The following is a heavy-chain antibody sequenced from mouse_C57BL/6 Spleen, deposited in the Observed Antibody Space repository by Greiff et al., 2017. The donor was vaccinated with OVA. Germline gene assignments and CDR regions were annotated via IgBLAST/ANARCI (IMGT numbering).Heavy chain of an antibody. CDR2: IRNKANNHAT. CDR1: GFTFSDAW. V-gene: IGHV6-6*01. CDR3: TRLRDYDAPYYAMDY. D-gene: IGHD2-4*01. J-gene: IGHJ4*01. Sequence: EVKVEESGGGLVQPGGSMKLSCAASGFTFSDAWMDWVRQSPEKGLEWVAEIRNKANNHATYYAESVKGRFTISRDDSKSSVYLQMNSLRAEDTGIYYCTRLRDYDAPYYAMDYWGQGTSVTVSS.